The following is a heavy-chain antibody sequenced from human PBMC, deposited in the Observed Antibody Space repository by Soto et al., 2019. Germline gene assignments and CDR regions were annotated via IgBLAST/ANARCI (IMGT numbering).Heavy chain of an antibody. Sequence: EVQLVESGGGLVQPGGSLRLSCAVSGFTFSRNWMYWVRQAPGEAPVWVSLIKNDDSDTIYADSVKGRFTISRDNAKNTLYLQMNSLRAEDTAVYFCARSKWGADSWGLGTLVTVSS. D-gene: IGHD7-27*01. CDR1: GFTFSRNW. V-gene: IGHV3-74*01. CDR3: ARSKWGADS. J-gene: IGHJ4*02. CDR2: IKNDDSDT.